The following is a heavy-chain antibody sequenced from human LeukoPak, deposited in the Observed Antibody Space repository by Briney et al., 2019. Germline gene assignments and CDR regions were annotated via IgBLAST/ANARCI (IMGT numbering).Heavy chain of an antibody. CDR1: GFTFSSYA. J-gene: IGHJ5*02. CDR3: AKDLRYCSTTRCYKEWFGP. D-gene: IGHD2-2*02. CDR2: ISGSGGGT. Sequence: GASLRLSCAASGFTFSSYAMTWVRQAPGKGLEWVSAISGSGGGTYYADSVKGRFTISRDNSKSTLFLQMNSLRAEDTAIYYCAKDLRYCSTTRCYKEWFGPWGQGTLVTVSS. V-gene: IGHV3-23*01.